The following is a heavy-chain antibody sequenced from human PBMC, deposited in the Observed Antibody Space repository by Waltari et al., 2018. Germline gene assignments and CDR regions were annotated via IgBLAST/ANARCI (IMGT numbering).Heavy chain of an antibody. Sequence: QVQLQQWGAGLLKPSETLSLTCAVYGGSFSGYYWRWIRQPPGKGLEWIGEINHTGRTKYNPSLKSRVTISLDRSKNQFSLQLSSVTAADTAVYYCAREMADCSGGTCYSRDFDYWGQGTLVTVSS. CDR1: GGSFSGYY. J-gene: IGHJ4*02. D-gene: IGHD2-15*01. CDR2: INHTGRT. V-gene: IGHV4-34*01. CDR3: AREMADCSGGTCYSRDFDY.